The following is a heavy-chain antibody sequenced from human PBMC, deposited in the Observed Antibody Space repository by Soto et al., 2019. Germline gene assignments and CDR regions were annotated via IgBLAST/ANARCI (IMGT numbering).Heavy chain of an antibody. CDR1: GFTFSSYS. Sequence: EVQLVESGGGLVKPGGSLRLSCAASGFTFSSYSMNWVRQAPGKGLEWVSSISSSSSYIYYADSVKGRFTISRDNAKNSLYLQMNSLRAEDTAVYYCARALRDSSGYYYRRGYYFDYWGQGTLVTVSS. J-gene: IGHJ4*02. CDR3: ARALRDSSGYYYRRGYYFDY. D-gene: IGHD3-22*01. CDR2: ISSSSSYI. V-gene: IGHV3-21*01.